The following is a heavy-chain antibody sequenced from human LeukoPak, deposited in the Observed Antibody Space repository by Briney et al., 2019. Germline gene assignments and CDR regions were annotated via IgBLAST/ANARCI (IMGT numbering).Heavy chain of an antibody. CDR1: GFTFSSYA. V-gene: IGHV3-23*01. D-gene: IGHD6-13*01. Sequence: PGGSLRLSCAASGFTFSSYAMSWVRQASGKGLEWVSAISGSGGSTYYADSVKGRFTISRDNFKNTLYLQMNSLRAEDTAVYYCAKSPGAAAGSYFDYWGQGTLVTVSS. CDR3: AKSPGAAAGSYFDY. J-gene: IGHJ4*02. CDR2: ISGSGGST.